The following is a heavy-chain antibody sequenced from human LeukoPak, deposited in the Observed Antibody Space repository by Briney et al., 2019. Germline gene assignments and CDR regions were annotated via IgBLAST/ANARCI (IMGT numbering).Heavy chain of an antibody. CDR1: GFTFSTYW. CDR3: ARRGGLDV. CDR2: IKPDGSDK. V-gene: IGHV3-7*01. Sequence: GGSLRLSCAASGFTFSTYWMTWVRQAPGKGLECVANIKPDGSDKNYVDSVRGRFTISRDNAKNSVYLQMNSLRAEDTAIYYCARRGGLDVWGRGTTVTVSS. J-gene: IGHJ6*02.